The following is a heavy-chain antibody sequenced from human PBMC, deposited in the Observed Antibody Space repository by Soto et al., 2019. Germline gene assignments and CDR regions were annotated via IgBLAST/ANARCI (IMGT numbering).Heavy chain of an antibody. CDR2: INAGNGNT. CDR3: ARDRGRSYSDY. V-gene: IGHV1-3*01. CDR1: GYTFTSYA. D-gene: IGHD3-10*01. J-gene: IGHJ4*02. Sequence: ASVKVSCKASGYTFTSYAMHWVGQAPGQRLEWMGWINAGNGNTKYSQKFQGRVTITRDTSASTAYMELSSLRSEDTAVYYCARDRGRSYSDYWGQGTLVTVSS.